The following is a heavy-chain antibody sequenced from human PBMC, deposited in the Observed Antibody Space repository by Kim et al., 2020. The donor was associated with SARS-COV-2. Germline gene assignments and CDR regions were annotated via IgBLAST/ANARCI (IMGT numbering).Heavy chain of an antibody. J-gene: IGHJ4*02. D-gene: IGHD3-10*01. Sequence: GGSLRLSCAASGFTFSNYWMTWVRQAPGKGLEWVATIKENGDSVKGRFTISRDNAKNSLHLQMTRLRDEDTAVDYCASATGYSWGQGTLVTVPS. V-gene: IGHV3-7*01. CDR2: IKENG. CDR3: ASATGYS. CDR1: GFTFSNYW.